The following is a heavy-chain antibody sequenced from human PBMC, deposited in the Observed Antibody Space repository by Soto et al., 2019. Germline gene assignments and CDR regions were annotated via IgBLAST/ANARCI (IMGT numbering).Heavy chain of an antibody. Sequence: EVQLVESGGGLIQPGGSLILSCAASGFTVSSNYMSWVRQAPGKGLEWVSVIYSGGRTYYADSVKGRFTISRDNSKNTLYLQMNSLRDEDTAVYYCARGAALYYYYGMDVWGQGTTVTVSS. CDR2: IYSGGRT. D-gene: IGHD6-25*01. V-gene: IGHV3-53*01. CDR3: ARGAALYYYYGMDV. CDR1: GFTVSSNY. J-gene: IGHJ6*02.